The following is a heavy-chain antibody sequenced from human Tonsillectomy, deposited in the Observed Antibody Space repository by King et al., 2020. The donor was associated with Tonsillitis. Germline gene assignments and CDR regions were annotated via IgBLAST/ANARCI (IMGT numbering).Heavy chain of an antibody. D-gene: IGHD2-15*01. CDR1: GGSISSGGYS. Sequence: QLQESGPGLVNPSQTLSLTCAVSGGSISSGGYSWSWIRQPPGKGLEWIGYIYYSGDTYYNPSLKHRVTISVDTSKNQFSLKVSAVTAADTAVYYCARDVEAYCIGGSCYYNGMDVWGQGTTVTVSS. CDR2: IYYSGDT. V-gene: IGHV4-30-4*07. CDR3: ARDVEAYCIGGSCYYNGMDV. J-gene: IGHJ6*02.